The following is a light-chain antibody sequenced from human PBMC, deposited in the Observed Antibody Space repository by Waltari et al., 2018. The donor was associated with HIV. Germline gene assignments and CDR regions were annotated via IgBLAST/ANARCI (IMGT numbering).Light chain of an antibody. CDR2: AAS. Sequence: IQLTPSPSFLSASVGDGDTITCRASQGINSYLAWYQQKPGKGPQLLIYAASTLQSGVPSRFSGSGSGTEFTLTISSLQPEDFATYYCQQLNSFPRTTFGQGTILEIK. J-gene: IGKJ2*01. CDR3: QQLNSFPRTT. V-gene: IGKV1-9*01. CDR1: QGINSY.